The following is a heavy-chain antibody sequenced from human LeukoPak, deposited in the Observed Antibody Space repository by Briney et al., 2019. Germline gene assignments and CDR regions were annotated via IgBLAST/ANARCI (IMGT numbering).Heavy chain of an antibody. CDR3: ARGGRSTIFGVVIIGNNWFDP. Sequence: PSETLSLTCAVYGGSFSGYYWSWIRQPPGKGLEWIGEINHRGSTNYNPSLKSRVTISVDTSKNQFSLKLSSVTAADTAVYYCARGGRSTIFGVVIIGNNWFDPWGQGTLVTVSS. CDR1: GGSFSGYY. D-gene: IGHD3-3*01. J-gene: IGHJ5*02. V-gene: IGHV4-34*01. CDR2: INHRGST.